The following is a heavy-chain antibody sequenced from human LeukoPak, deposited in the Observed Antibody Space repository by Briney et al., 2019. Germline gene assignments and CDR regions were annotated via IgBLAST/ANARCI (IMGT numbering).Heavy chain of an antibody. V-gene: IGHV4-38-2*01. J-gene: IGHJ5*02. CDR1: GYSISSGYY. Sequence: SETPSLTCVVSGYSISSGYYWGWIRQPPGKGLEWIGSVYHSGRTYDNSSLKSRVTISVDTSKNQFSLKLRSVTAADTAVYYCARADYGRNLGGFDPWGQGTLVIVSS. CDR3: ARADYGRNLGGFDP. CDR2: VYHSGRT. D-gene: IGHD4-17*01.